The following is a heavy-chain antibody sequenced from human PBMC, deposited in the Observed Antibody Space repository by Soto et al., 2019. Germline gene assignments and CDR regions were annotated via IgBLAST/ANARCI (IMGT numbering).Heavy chain of an antibody. V-gene: IGHV3-72*01. CDR1: GFTFSNHY. CDR3: ARVQGSSSTSSFFWRVPRALDY. D-gene: IGHD2-2*01. J-gene: IGHJ4*02. CDR2: TRNKANSYTT. Sequence: PGGSLRLSCAASGFTFSNHYMHWVRQAPGKGLEWVCRTRNKANSYTTEYAASVKGRFTISRDDSKNSLYLQMNSLKTEDTAVYYCARVQGSSSTSSFFWRVPRALDYWGQGTLVTVSS.